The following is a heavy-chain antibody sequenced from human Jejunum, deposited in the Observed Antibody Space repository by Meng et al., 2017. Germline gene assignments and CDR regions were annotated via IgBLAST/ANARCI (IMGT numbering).Heavy chain of an antibody. J-gene: IGHJ4*02. D-gene: IGHD2-8*01. Sequence: LQLQESGPGLVNSLETLFLTLTVAGGSISSNDCFWGWIRQPPGKELEWIASILYTGSTNYYPSRKSRVTISVDTSKNQFSLSLGSVTATDADVYYCARRRFDGVSHHFDYWGQGTLVTVSS. CDR1: GGSISSNDCF. CDR2: ILYTGST. V-gene: IGHV4-39*01. CDR3: ARRRFDGVSHHFDY.